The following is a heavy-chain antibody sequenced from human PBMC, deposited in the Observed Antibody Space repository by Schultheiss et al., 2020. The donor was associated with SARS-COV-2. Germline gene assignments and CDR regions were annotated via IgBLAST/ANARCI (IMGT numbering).Heavy chain of an antibody. V-gene: IGHV3-21*01. Sequence: GGSLRLSCAASGFTFSSYSMNWVRQAPGKGLEWVSAISGSGGSTYYADSVKGRFTISRDNAKNSLYLQMNSLRAEDTAVYYCARDKGSGWYDGMDVWGQGTTVTVSS. CDR2: ISGSGGST. D-gene: IGHD6-19*01. CDR3: ARDKGSGWYDGMDV. CDR1: GFTFSSYS. J-gene: IGHJ6*02.